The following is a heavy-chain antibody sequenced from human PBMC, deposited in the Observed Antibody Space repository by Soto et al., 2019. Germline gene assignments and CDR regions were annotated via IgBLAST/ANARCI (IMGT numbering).Heavy chain of an antibody. V-gene: IGHV3-30*03. J-gene: IGHJ6*02. CDR2: ISYDSTKT. D-gene: IGHD1-26*01. CDR1: GFTFNSYG. Sequence: QSGGSLRLSCAASGFTFNSYGMHWVRQGPGNGLEWVAFISYDSTKTYYADSVKGRFTISRGNSNSALYVQMNSLTGEDTAVYYCARTRSAWSDFHYYSLDVWGQGTTVTVSS. CDR3: ARTRSAWSDFHYYSLDV.